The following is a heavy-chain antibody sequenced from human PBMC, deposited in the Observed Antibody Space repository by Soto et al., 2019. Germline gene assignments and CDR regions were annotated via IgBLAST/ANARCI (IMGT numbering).Heavy chain of an antibody. CDR3: ARDVEAAGFFDY. V-gene: IGHV3-30-3*01. CDR1: GFTFSSYA. J-gene: IGHJ4*02. D-gene: IGHD6-13*01. Sequence: QVQLVESGGGVVQPGRSLRLSCAASGFTFSSYAMHWVRQAPGKGLEWVAVISYDGSNKYYADSVKGRFTISRDNSKNTLYLLMNSLRAEDTAVYYCARDVEAAGFFDYWGQGTLVTVSS. CDR2: ISYDGSNK.